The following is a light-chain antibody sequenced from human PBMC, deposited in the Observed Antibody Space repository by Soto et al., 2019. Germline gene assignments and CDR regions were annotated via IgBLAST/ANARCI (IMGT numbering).Light chain of an antibody. CDR1: QSISSW. J-gene: IGKJ1*01. CDR2: KAS. Sequence: DIQVTQAPSTLSASLRDKITITCRSSQSISSWLAWYQQKPGTAPKLLIYKASTLQSGVPSRFSGSGSGTEFTLTISSLQPDDSATSYCQQYNDNWTFGQGPKV. V-gene: IGKV1-5*03. CDR3: QQYNDNWT.